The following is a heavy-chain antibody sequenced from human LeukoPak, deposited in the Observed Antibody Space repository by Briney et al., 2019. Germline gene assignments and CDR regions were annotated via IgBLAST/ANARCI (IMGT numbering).Heavy chain of an antibody. V-gene: IGHV3-30*04. CDR2: ISYDGSNK. Sequence: GRSLRLSCAASGFTFSSYAMHWVRRAPGKGLEWVAVISYDGSNKYYADSVKGRFTISRDNSKNTLYLQMNSLRAEDTAVYYCGREIPDYWGQGTLVTVSS. CDR1: GFTFSSYA. J-gene: IGHJ4*02. D-gene: IGHD2-21*01. CDR3: GREIPDY.